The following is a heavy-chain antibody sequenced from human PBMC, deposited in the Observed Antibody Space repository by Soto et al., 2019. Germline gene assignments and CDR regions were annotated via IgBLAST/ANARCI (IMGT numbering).Heavy chain of an antibody. V-gene: IGHV1-69*13. CDR1: GGTFSSYA. CDR3: ARQVGGPDAFDI. CDR2: IIPIFGTA. Sequence: SVKVSCKASGGTFSSYAISWVRQAPGQGLEWMGGIIPIFGTANYAQKFQGRVTITADESTSTAYMELSSLRSEDTAVYYCARQVGGPDAFDIWGKGTMVTVSS. D-gene: IGHD3-16*01. J-gene: IGHJ3*02.